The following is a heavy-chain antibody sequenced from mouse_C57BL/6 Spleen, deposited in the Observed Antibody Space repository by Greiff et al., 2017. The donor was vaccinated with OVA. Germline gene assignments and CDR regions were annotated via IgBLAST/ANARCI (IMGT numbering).Heavy chain of an antibody. J-gene: IGHJ4*01. CDR3: TMEDYDYEDATYAMDY. D-gene: IGHD2-4*01. V-gene: IGHV1-15*01. CDR2: IDPETGGT. Sequence: QVQLQQSGAELVRPGASVTLSCKASGYTFTDYEMHWVKQTPVHGLEWIGAIDPETGGTAYNQKFKGKAILTADKSSSTAYMELRSLTSEDSAVYYCTMEDYDYEDATYAMDYWGQGTSVTVSS. CDR1: GYTFTDYE.